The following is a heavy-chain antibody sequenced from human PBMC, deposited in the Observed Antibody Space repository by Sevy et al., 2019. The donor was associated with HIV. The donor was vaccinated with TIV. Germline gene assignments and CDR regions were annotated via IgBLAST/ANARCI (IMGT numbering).Heavy chain of an antibody. D-gene: IGHD6-19*01. Sequence: GGSLRLSCAASGFTFRNAWMNWVRQAPGKGLEWVGHIKSKNDGETTDYVAPVKGRFTISRDDSKNTHYLQMNSLKIEDTAVYYCTTDIAEAGKGDLDYWGQGTLVTVSS. CDR1: GFTFRNAW. CDR2: IKSKNDGETT. J-gene: IGHJ4*02. CDR3: TTDIAEAGKGDLDY. V-gene: IGHV3-15*01.